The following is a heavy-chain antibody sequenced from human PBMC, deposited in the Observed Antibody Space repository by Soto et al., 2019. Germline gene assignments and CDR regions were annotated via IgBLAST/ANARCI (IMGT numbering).Heavy chain of an antibody. V-gene: IGHV4-59*08. CDR2: IYYSGST. J-gene: IGHJ4*02. D-gene: IGHD6-13*01. CDR1: GGSISSYY. CDR3: ARHRIPGSWSAFDY. Sequence: SETLSLTCTVSGGSISSYYWSWIRQPPGKGLEWIGYIYYSGSTNYNPSLKSRVTISVDTSKNQFSLKLTSVTAADTAVYYCARHRIPGSWSAFDYWGQGTLVTVSS.